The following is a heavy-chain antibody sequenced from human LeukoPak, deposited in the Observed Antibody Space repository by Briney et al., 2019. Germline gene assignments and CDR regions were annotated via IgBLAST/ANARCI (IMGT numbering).Heavy chain of an antibody. CDR1: GFTFSNYS. D-gene: IGHD5-18*01. J-gene: IGHJ4*02. CDR3: ARTDIAMVYFDY. Sequence: GGSLRLSCAASGFTFSNYSMNWVRQAPGKGLEWVSSISSRSTYIYHADSVKGRFTISRDNAKNSLYLQMNSLRAEDTAVYYCARTDIAMVYFDYWGQGTLVTVSS. V-gene: IGHV3-21*01. CDR2: ISSRSTYI.